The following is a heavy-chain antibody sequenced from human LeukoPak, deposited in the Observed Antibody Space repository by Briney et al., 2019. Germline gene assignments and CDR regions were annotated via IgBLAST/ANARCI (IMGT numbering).Heavy chain of an antibody. CDR3: ARAPTTVTTDGY. D-gene: IGHD4-17*01. CDR2: INPNSGAT. J-gene: IGHJ4*02. CDR1: GYTFTDYC. Sequence: ASVKVSCKASGYTFTDYCMHWVRQAPGQGLEWMGWINPNSGATNYAQKFQGRVTMTRDTSIRTAYMELSRLRSDDTAVYYCARAPTTVTTDGYWGQGTLVTVSS. V-gene: IGHV1-2*02.